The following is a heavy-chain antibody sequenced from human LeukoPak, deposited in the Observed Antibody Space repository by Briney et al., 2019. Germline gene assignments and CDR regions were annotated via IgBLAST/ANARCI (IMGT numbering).Heavy chain of an antibody. CDR2: INPNSGGT. J-gene: IGHJ5*02. CDR1: GYTFTGYY. D-gene: IGHD3-10*01. CDR3: ATVTLPGDRFDP. V-gene: IGHV1-2*02. Sequence: GASVKVSCKASGYTFTGYYMHWVRQAPGQGLEWMGWINPNSGGTNYAQKFQGRVTMTRDTSISTAYMELSSLRSEDTAVYYCATVTLPGDRFDPWGQGTLVTVSS.